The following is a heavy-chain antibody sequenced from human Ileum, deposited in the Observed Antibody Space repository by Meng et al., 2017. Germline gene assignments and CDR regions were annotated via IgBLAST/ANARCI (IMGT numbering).Heavy chain of an antibody. V-gene: IGHV3-9*01. Sequence: SLKISCVGSGFTFKEYAMHWVRQVPGRGLEWVSGISRNSGNIVYAESVEGRFSISRDNVKNSLYLQMNRLRVEDPALYFCAKDSDVFWFGEFGLKYYSDYWGQGVLVTVSS. J-gene: IGHJ4*02. CDR2: ISRNSGNI. CDR1: GFTFKEYA. CDR3: AKDSDVFWFGEFGLKYYSDY. D-gene: IGHD3-10*01.